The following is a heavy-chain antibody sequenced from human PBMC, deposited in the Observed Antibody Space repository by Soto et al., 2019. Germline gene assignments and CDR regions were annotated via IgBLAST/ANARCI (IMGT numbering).Heavy chain of an antibody. CDR3: VKAVYLLDFDY. CDR1: GFTFSSYA. V-gene: IGHV3-23*01. CDR2: ISGTGGNT. D-gene: IGHD1-20*01. Sequence: LRLSCAASGFTFSSYAMTWVRQAPGKGLEWVSTISGTGGNTYYADSVKGRFTISRDNSKNTVYLQMNSLRAEDTAVYYCVKAVYLLDFDYWGQGTLATVSS. J-gene: IGHJ4*02.